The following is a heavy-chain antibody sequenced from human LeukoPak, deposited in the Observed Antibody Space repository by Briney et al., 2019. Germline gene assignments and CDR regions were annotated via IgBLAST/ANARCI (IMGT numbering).Heavy chain of an antibody. J-gene: IGHJ6*02. V-gene: IGHV3-33*01. D-gene: IGHD2-2*01. CDR3: ARDRGYCSSTSCSSGMDV. CDR1: GITFSTSG. Sequence: GGSLRLSCAASGITFSTSGMHWVRQAPGKGLEWVAVIWYDGSNKYYADSVKGRFTISRDNSKNTLYLQMNSLRAEDTAVYYCARDRGYCSSTSCSSGMDVWGQGTTVTVSS. CDR2: IWYDGSNK.